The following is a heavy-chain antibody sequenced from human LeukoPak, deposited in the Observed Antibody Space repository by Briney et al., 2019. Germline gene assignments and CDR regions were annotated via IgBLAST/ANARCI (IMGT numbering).Heavy chain of an antibody. V-gene: IGHV3-74*01. CDR2: INSDGRST. CDR1: GFTFSSYW. Sequence: GGSLRLSCAASGFTFSSYWMHWVRQAPGKGLVWVSRINSDGRSTSYADFVKGRFTISRDNDKSTLYLQMNSLRAEDTAVYYCASWGSYRPNWFDPWGQGTLVTVSS. D-gene: IGHD3-16*02. CDR3: ASWGSYRPNWFDP. J-gene: IGHJ5*02.